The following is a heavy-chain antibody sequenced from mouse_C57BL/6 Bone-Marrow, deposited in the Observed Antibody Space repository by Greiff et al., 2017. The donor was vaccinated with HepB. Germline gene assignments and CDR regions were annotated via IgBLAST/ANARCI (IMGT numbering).Heavy chain of an antibody. D-gene: IGHD1-1*01. Sequence: VQLQQPGAELVKPGASVKMSCKASGYTFTSYWITWVKQRPGQGLEWIGDIYPGSGSTNYNEKFKSKATLTVEPSSSTAYMQLSSLTSEDSAVYYCARCYGSFDYWGQGTTLTVSS. J-gene: IGHJ2*01. V-gene: IGHV1-55*01. CDR1: GYTFTSYW. CDR2: IYPGSGST. CDR3: ARCYGSFDY.